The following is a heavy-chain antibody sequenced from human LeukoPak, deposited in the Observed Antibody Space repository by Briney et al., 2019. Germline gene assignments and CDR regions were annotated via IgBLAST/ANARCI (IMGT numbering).Heavy chain of an antibody. CDR2: ISRSGGST. J-gene: IGHJ4*02. V-gene: IGHV3-64D*09. Sequence: GGSLRLSCSASGFTFSSYAMHWVRQAPGKGLEYVSTISRSGGSTYYADSLKGRVTTSRDNSKNTLYLQMNNLRAEDTSVYYCVKGFDYSSSLGFSWGQGTLVTVSS. CDR3: VKGFDYSSSLGFS. D-gene: IGHD6-6*01. CDR1: GFTFSSYA.